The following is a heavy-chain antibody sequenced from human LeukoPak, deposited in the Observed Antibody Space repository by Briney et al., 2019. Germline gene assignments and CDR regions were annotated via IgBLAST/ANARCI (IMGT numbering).Heavy chain of an antibody. V-gene: IGHV3-21*01. D-gene: IGHD2-2*02. CDR2: ISSSSIYI. CDR1: GFTFSSYS. J-gene: IGHJ4*02. CDR3: ARVYCSSTSCYMANNWKYGDY. Sequence: GGSLRLSCAASGFTFSSYSMNWVRQAPGKGLEWLSSISSSSIYIYYADSVKRLFTISRDNAKNSLYLQMNSLRAEDTAVYYCARVYCSSTSCYMANNWKYGDYWGQGTLVSVSS.